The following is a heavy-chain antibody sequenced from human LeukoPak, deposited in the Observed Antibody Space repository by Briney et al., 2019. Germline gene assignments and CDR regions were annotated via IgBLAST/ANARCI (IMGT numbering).Heavy chain of an antibody. D-gene: IGHD3-10*01. CDR2: IYYSGST. J-gene: IGHJ4*02. Sequence: SETLSLTCTVSGGSISSSSYYWGWIRQPPGKGLEWIGSIYYSGSTYYNPSLKSRVTISVDTSKNQFSLKLSSVTAADTAVYYCARGRETRRNYYGSGSYLIRWGQGTLVTVSS. V-gene: IGHV4-39*01. CDR3: ARGRETRRNYYGSGSYLIR. CDR1: GGSISSSSYY.